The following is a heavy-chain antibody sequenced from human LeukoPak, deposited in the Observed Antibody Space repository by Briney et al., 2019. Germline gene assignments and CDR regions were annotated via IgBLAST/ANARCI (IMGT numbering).Heavy chain of an antibody. CDR2: IYYSGRT. V-gene: IGHV4-59*08. J-gene: IGHJ4*02. D-gene: IGHD3-22*01. Sequence: SETLSLTCTVSGGSISSYYWSWIRQPPGKGLEWIGYIYYSGRTNYNPSLKSRVTISVDTSKNQFSLKLSSVTAADTAVYYCATSPYYDSSGYYAGYWGQGTLVTVSS. CDR3: ATSPYYDSSGYYAGY. CDR1: GGSISSYY.